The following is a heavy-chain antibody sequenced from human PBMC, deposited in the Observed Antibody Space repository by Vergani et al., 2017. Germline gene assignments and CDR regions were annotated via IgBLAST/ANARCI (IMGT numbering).Heavy chain of an antibody. J-gene: IGHJ5*02. D-gene: IGHD3-10*01. CDR1: GFTSAGYA. CDR2: ISWNSNSI. V-gene: IGHV3-9*02. CDR3: SKDLGTASGGGGFDP. Sequence: EVQLEESGGGLVLPGRSLRLSCVASGFTSAGYAMHWVRQAPAKGLEWVSGISWNSNSIGYADSVKGRFTISRDNAKNSLYLQMNSLRAEDTALYYCSKDLGTASGGGGFDPWGQGTLVTVSS.